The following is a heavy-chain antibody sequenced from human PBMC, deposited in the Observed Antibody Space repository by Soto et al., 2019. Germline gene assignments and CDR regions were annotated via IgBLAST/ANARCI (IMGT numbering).Heavy chain of an antibody. CDR1: GFTFSKAW. Sequence: PVGSLRLSCAASGFTFSKAWVGWVRQAPGKGLEWVGRIMSKTDGGTTDYAAPVKGRFTISIDDSKSTLNLQMNSLKTEDTAFYYCTTDSGMSPYSFDYWGQGTLVTVSS. CDR3: TTDSGMSPYSFDY. V-gene: IGHV3-15*01. J-gene: IGHJ4*02. D-gene: IGHD1-26*01. CDR2: IMSKTDGGTT.